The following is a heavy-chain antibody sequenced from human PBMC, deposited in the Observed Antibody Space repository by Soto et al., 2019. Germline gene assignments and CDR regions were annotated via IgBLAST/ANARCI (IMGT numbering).Heavy chain of an antibody. CDR1: GFTFSGYS. V-gene: IGHV3-21*01. CDR2: ISGPSIYI. CDR3: GGVFRRGFTV. D-gene: IGHD3-10*01. J-gene: IGHJ6*02. Sequence: EVQLVESGGGLVKPGGSLRLSCVASGFTFSGYSINWVRQAPGKGLEWVSYISGPSIYIYYADSVKGRFTISRDNAKRACYLKMNSLGAGDRVVFYGGGVFRRGFTVWGQGTTVGVSS.